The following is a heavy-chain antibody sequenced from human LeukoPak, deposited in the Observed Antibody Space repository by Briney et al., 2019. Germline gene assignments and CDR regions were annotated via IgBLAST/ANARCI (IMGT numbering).Heavy chain of an antibody. CDR1: GFTFSSYSSYV. Sequence: GGSLRLSCAASGFTFSSYSSYVMSWVRQAPGKGLEWVSAISGSGGSTYYADSVKGRFTISRDNSKNTLYLQMNSLRAEDTAVYYCARIRDGYNPLYFDYWGQGTLVTVSS. J-gene: IGHJ4*02. V-gene: IGHV3-23*01. D-gene: IGHD5-24*01. CDR3: ARIRDGYNPLYFDY. CDR2: ISGSGGST.